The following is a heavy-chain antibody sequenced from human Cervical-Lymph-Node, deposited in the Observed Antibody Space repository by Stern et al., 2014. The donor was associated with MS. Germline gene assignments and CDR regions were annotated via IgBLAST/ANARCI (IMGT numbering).Heavy chain of an antibody. J-gene: IGHJ5*02. Sequence: VQLVQSGADVKKPGSAVRVSCKASGGVSWLRQAPGQGLEYMGGIIRPVGTAHYAQRFQGRLTITADTSRNTTYMELRSLRSDDTAVYYCARGTWDNWFDPWGQGTLVSVSS. CDR2: IIRPVGTA. CDR1: GG. V-gene: IGHV1-69*06. CDR3: ARGTWDNWFDP. D-gene: IGHD1-26*01.